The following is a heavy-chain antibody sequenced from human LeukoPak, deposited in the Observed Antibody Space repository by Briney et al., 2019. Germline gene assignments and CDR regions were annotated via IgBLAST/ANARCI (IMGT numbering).Heavy chain of an antibody. D-gene: IGHD1-1*01. Sequence: ASVKVSCKASGYTFTGYYIHWVRQAPGQGLEWMGRMNPDSGGTNYAQKYQGRVTLTRDTSIGTAYMEVTRLRSDDTAVYYCAKDMEAQDAFDIWGQGTMVTVSS. J-gene: IGHJ3*02. CDR2: MNPDSGGT. V-gene: IGHV1-2*06. CDR3: AKDMEAQDAFDI. CDR1: GYTFTGYY.